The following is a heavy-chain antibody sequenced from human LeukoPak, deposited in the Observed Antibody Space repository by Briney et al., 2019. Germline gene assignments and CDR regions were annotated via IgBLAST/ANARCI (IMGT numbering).Heavy chain of an antibody. J-gene: IGHJ6*02. CDR3: ARDRIAAAGTYYGMDV. CDR2: IYTSGST. V-gene: IGHV4-61*02. CDR1: GGSTSSGNY. Sequence: PSQTLSLTCTVSGGSTSSGNYWSWIRQPAGKGLEWIGRIYTSGSTNYNPSLKSRVTISVDTSKNQFSLKLSSVTAADTAVYYCARDRIAAAGTYYGMDVWGQGTTVTVSS. D-gene: IGHD6-13*01.